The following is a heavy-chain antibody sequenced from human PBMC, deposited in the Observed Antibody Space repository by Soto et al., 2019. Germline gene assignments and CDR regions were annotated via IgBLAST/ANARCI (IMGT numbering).Heavy chain of an antibody. CDR3: ARGGLTGITGTRYNYHYNGMDV. CDR2: MNPNSGNT. D-gene: IGHD1-20*01. CDR1: XXXFTSYX. J-gene: IGHJ6*02. V-gene: IGHV1-8*01. Sequence: VKXXCKASXXXFTSYXTNWVRQATGQGLEWMGWMNPNSGNTGYAQKFQGRVTMTRNTSISTAYMELSSMRSEDTAVYYCARGGLTGITGTRYNYHYNGMDVWGQGTTVTVSS.